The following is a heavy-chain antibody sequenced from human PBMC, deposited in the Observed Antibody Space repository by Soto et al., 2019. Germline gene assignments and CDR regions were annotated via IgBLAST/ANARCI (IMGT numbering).Heavy chain of an antibody. Sequence: VQLVESGGGVVQPGRSLRLSCAASGFTFSDYAMHWVRQAPGKGLEWVAVVSHDGRNTHYADSVKGRFTISRDSSKNTVSLEMTSLRAEATAVYYCAKGGRQWLVTSDFNYWGQGDRVTVSS. CDR2: VSHDGRNT. J-gene: IGHJ4*02. CDR1: GFTFSDYA. D-gene: IGHD6-19*01. V-gene: IGHV3-30*18. CDR3: AKGGRQWLVTSDFNY.